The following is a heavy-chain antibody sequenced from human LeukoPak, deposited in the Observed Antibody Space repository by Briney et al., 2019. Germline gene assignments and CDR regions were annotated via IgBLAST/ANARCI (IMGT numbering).Heavy chain of an antibody. CDR1: GGSFSGYY. Sequence: SETLSLTCAVYGGSFSGYYWSRIRQPPGKGLEWIGEINHSGSTNYNPSLKSRVTISVDTSKNQFSLKLSSVTAADTAVYYCARGPRGWTMIVVRAFDIWGQGTMVTVSS. CDR2: INHSGST. V-gene: IGHV4-34*01. J-gene: IGHJ3*02. D-gene: IGHD3-22*01. CDR3: ARGPRGWTMIVVRAFDI.